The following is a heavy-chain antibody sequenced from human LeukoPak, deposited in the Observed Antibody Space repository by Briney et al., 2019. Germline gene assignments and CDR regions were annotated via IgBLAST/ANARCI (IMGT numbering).Heavy chain of an antibody. J-gene: IGHJ6*03. V-gene: IGHV3-7*01. CDR3: ARGGLVRALYYYMDV. Sequence: GGSLRLSCAASGFTFSSYWMSWVRQAPGKGLEWVANIKQDGSEKYYVDSVKGRFTISRDNAKNSLYLQMNSLRAEDTAVYYCARGGLVRALYYYMDVWGKGTTVTVSS. CDR1: GFTFSSYW. D-gene: IGHD6-19*01. CDR2: IKQDGSEK.